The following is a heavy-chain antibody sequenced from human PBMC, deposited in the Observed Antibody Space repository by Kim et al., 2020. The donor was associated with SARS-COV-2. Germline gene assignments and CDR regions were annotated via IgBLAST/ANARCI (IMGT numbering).Heavy chain of an antibody. CDR2: ISWNGGST. CDR3: ARSVGGGYDTPYYFDY. J-gene: IGHJ4*01. Sequence: GGSLRLSCAVSGFTFDDYTMHWVRQAPGKGLEWVSLISWNGGSTYYADSVKGRSTISRDNNKNYLYLQMNSLRTEDTALYYCARSVGGGYDTPYYFDYW. D-gene: IGHD5-12*01. V-gene: IGHV3-43*01. CDR1: GFTFDDYT.